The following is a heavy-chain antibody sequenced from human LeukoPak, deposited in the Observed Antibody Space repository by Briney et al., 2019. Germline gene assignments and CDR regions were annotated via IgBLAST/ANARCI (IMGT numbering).Heavy chain of an antibody. Sequence: PGGSLRLSCAASGFTFSDYYMSWIRQAPGKGLEWVSYISSSGSTICYADSVKGRFTISRDNAKNSLYLQMNSLRAEDTAVYYCARDRSSSSWYRWFDPWGQGTLVTVSS. CDR1: GFTFSDYY. CDR2: ISSSGSTI. D-gene: IGHD6-13*01. V-gene: IGHV3-11*01. J-gene: IGHJ5*02. CDR3: ARDRSSSSWYRWFDP.